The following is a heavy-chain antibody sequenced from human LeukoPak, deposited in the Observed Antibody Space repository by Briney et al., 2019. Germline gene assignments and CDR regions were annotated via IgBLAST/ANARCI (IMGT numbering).Heavy chain of an antibody. V-gene: IGHV3-33*01. CDR3: AREYPVQVVVYYYYGMDV. Sequence: PGGSLRLSCAASGFTFSSYGMHWVRQAPGKGLEWVAVIWYDGSNKYYADSVKGRFTISRDNSKNTLYLQMNSLRAEDTAVYYCAREYPVQVVVYYYYGMDVWGQGTTVTFSS. J-gene: IGHJ6*02. D-gene: IGHD3-22*01. CDR1: GFTFSSYG. CDR2: IWYDGSNK.